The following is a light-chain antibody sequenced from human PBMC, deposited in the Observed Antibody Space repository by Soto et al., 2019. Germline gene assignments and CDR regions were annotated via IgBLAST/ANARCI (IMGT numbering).Light chain of an antibody. CDR3: SSYISSDAFE. Sequence: QSALTQPASVSGSPGQSITISCTGTSSDVGGYNYVSWYQQHPGKAPKLIIYDVSRRPSGVSNRFSGSKSGNTASLTISGLQAEDEADYYCSSYISSDAFEFGGGTKLTVL. J-gene: IGLJ2*01. CDR1: SSDVGGYNY. V-gene: IGLV2-14*01. CDR2: DVS.